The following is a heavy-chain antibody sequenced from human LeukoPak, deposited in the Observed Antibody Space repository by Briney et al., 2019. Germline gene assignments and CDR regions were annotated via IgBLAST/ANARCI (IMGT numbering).Heavy chain of an antibody. J-gene: IGHJ4*02. CDR2: ITTTSSYI. CDR1: GFTFSNSD. D-gene: IGHD6-13*01. CDR3: AKGPDWAVYSSPHPYYFDY. V-gene: IGHV3-21*04. Sequence: PGGSLRLSCATSGFTFSNSDMNWVRRAPGKGLEWVSSITTTSSYIYYADSVRGRFTISRDNAKNSLYLHMDSLRAEDTAVYYCAKGPDWAVYSSPHPYYFDYCGQGTLVTVSS.